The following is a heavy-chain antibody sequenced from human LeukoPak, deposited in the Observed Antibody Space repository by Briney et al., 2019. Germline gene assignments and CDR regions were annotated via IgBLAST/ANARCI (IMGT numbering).Heavy chain of an antibody. D-gene: IGHD1-26*01. J-gene: IGHJ3*02. V-gene: IGHV1-24*01. Sequence: ASVKDSCKVSGYTLTELSMHWVRQAAGKGVEWMGGFDHEDGETIYAQKFQGRVTMTEDTYTDTAYMALSSLRSEDTAVYYCARASPAQGSYYTDAFDIWGQGTMVTVSS. CDR3: ARASPAQGSYYTDAFDI. CDR1: GYTLTELS. CDR2: FDHEDGET.